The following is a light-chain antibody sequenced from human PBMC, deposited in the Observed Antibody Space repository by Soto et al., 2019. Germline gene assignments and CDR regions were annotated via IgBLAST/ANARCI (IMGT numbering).Light chain of an antibody. CDR3: QPYNSYPYT. J-gene: IGKJ2*01. CDR2: KAS. Sequence: DIQMTQSPSTLSASVGDRVTITCRASQSISSWLAWYQQKPGKAPKLLIYKASSLESGVQSRFSGSGSGTEFTLTISSLQPDDFATYYCQPYNSYPYTFGQGTKLEIK. CDR1: QSISSW. V-gene: IGKV1-5*03.